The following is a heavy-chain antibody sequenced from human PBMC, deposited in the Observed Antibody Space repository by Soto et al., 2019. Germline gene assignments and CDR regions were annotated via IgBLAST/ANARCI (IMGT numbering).Heavy chain of an antibody. CDR3: ARLLPGWLDAFDI. CDR1: GGAISSYY. V-gene: IGHV4-59*08. CDR2: CYYSGST. Sequence: PSATLSLTYTASGGAISSYYWSWIRQPPGKGLEWIGYCYYSGSTNYNPSLKSRVTLSVDTSKNQFSLKLSSVTAADTAVYYCARLLPGWLDAFDIWGQGTMVT. D-gene: IGHD6-19*01. J-gene: IGHJ3*02.